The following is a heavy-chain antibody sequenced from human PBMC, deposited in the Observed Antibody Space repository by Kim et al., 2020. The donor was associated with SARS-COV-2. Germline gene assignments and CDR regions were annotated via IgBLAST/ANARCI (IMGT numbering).Heavy chain of an antibody. J-gene: IGHJ6*02. D-gene: IGHD3-10*02. Sequence: SGSTNYNPSLKSRVTISVDASKNQCSLKLNSMTDADTGVYYCARVFRGMDVWGQGTTVIVSS. V-gene: IGHV4-59*01. CDR2: SGST. CDR3: ARVFRGMDV.